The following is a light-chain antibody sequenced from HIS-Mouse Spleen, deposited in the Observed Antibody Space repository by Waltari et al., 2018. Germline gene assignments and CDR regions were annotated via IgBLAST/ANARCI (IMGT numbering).Light chain of an antibody. J-gene: IGLJ3*02. CDR2: EDN. Sequence: NFMLTQPHSVSESPGKTVTISCTRSSGSIASNYVQWYQQRPGSAPTPVIYEDNQRPSGVPDRFSGSIDRSSNSASLTISGLKTEDEADYYCQSYDSSNLVFGGGTKLTVL. CDR1: SGSIASNY. CDR3: QSYDSSNLV. V-gene: IGLV6-57*04.